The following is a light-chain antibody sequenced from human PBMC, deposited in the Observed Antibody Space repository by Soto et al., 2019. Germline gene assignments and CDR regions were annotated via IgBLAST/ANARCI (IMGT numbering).Light chain of an antibody. Sequence: EIVRTQSPATLSVSPGERATLSCRASQSINSNLAWYQQKPGQAPRLLIYGASTRATGIPARFSGSGSGTDFTLTISSLQSEDFAVYYCQQYNNWPRTFGQGTKVDIK. CDR1: QSINSN. CDR2: GAS. J-gene: IGKJ1*01. V-gene: IGKV3-15*01. CDR3: QQYNNWPRT.